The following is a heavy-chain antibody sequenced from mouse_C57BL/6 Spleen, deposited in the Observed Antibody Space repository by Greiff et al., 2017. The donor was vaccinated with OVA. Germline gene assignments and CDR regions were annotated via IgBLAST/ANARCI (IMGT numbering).Heavy chain of an antibody. CDR3: AREGWLLREFAY. J-gene: IGHJ3*01. D-gene: IGHD2-3*01. CDR2: IYPGSGST. V-gene: IGHV1-55*01. Sequence: QVQLQQPGAELVKPGASVKMSCKASGYTFTSYWITWVKQRPGQGLEWIGDIYPGSGSTHYNEKFQSKATLTVDTSSSTAYMQLSSLTSEDSAVYYCAREGWLLREFAYWGQGTLVTVSA. CDR1: GYTFTSYW.